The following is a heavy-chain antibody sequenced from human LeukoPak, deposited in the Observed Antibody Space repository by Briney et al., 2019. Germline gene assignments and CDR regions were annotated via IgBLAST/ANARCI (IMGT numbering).Heavy chain of an antibody. J-gene: IGHJ5*02. CDR2: IYPGDSDT. CDR3: ARHGDKGGIDCSSTSCYTRFDP. CDR1: GYSFTSFW. Sequence: GESLKIPCKGSGYSFTSFWIGWVRQMPGKGLEWMGIIYPGDSDTRYSPSFQGQVTISADKSISTAYLQWSSLKASDTAMYYCARHGDKGGIDCSSTSCYTRFDPWGQGTLVTVSS. D-gene: IGHD2-2*02. V-gene: IGHV5-51*01.